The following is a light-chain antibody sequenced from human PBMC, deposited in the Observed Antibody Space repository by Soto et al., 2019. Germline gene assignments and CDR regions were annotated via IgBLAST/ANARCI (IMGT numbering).Light chain of an antibody. CDR2: DAS. CDR1: QSVSSY. V-gene: IGKV3-11*01. CDR3: QKRSNWPPT. J-gene: IGKJ4*01. Sequence: EIVLTQSPATLSLSPGERATLSCRASQSVSSYLAWYQQKPGQAPRLLIYDASNRATGIPARFSGSGSGTDFTITISRLEPEDFAVYYCQKRSNWPPTFGGGTKVEIK.